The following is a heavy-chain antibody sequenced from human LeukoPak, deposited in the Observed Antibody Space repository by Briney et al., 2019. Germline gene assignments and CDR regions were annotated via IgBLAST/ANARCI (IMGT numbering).Heavy chain of an antibody. V-gene: IGHV1-18*01. CDR3: ARQARGYSSGWYQFHFDY. Sequence: GASVKVSCKASGYTFTSYGISWVRQAPGQGLEWMGWINTYNGNTNYAQKLQGRVTMTTDTSTSTAYMELRSLRSDDTAVYFCARQARGYSSGWYQFHFDYWGQGTLVIVSS. J-gene: IGHJ4*02. CDR1: GYTFTSYG. D-gene: IGHD6-19*01. CDR2: INTYNGNT.